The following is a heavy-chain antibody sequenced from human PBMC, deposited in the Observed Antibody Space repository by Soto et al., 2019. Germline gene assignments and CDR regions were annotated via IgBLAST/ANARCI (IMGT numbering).Heavy chain of an antibody. Sequence: QLQLQESGSGLVKPSQTLSLTCAVSGGSISSGGYSWSWIRQPPGKGLEWIGYIYHSGSTYYNPSSNNRVNISVDRSKNQFSLKLISVTAADTAVYYCARANNVLPGGYLDDWGQGTLVTVSS. J-gene: IGHJ4*02. CDR2: IYHSGST. D-gene: IGHD3-10*01. CDR3: ARANNVLPGGYLDD. CDR1: GGSISSGGYS. V-gene: IGHV4-30-2*01.